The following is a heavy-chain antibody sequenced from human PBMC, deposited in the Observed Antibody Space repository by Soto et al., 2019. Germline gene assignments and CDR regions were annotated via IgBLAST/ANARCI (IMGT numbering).Heavy chain of an antibody. CDR3: AKNMAQGDYDDH. CDR2: TDNSGTYP. CDR1: GFTFRTYA. D-gene: IGHD3-10*01. Sequence: SLRLSCAASGFTFRTYAMSWVRQAPGKGLEWVSSTDNSGTYPWHADSVKGRFTISRDNSQNTLFLEMNSLRAEDTAMYYCAKNMAQGDYDDHWGQGTLVTVS. V-gene: IGHV3-23*05. J-gene: IGHJ4*02.